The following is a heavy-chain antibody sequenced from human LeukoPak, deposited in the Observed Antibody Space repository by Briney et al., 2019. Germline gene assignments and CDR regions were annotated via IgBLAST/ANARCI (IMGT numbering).Heavy chain of an antibody. V-gene: IGHV4-59*01. CDR2: IYYSGST. CDR3: ARRGIFGVAFDY. CDR1: GGSISSYY. Sequence: SETLSLTCTVSGGSISSYYWSWIRQPPGKGLEWIGYIYYSGSTNYNPSLKSRVTISVDTSKNQFSLKLSSVTAADTAVYYCARRGIFGVAFDYWGQGTLVTVSS. J-gene: IGHJ4*02. D-gene: IGHD3-3*01.